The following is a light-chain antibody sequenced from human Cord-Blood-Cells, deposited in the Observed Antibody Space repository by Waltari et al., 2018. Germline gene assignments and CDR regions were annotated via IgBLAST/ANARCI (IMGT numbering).Light chain of an antibody. V-gene: IGKV3-20*01. Sequence: EIVLTQSPGTLSLSPGERATLSCRASQSVSSSYLAWYQQKPGQAPRLLIYGASSRATCIPNRFSGRGSGTDLTFTNSRLGPGGFARYYCQQDGNSPAVGQGNKVEIK. J-gene: IGKJ1*01. CDR1: QSVSSSY. CDR2: GAS. CDR3: QQDGNSPA.